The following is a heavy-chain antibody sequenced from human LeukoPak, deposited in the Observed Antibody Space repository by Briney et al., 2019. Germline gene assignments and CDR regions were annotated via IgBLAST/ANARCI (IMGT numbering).Heavy chain of an antibody. CDR3: ARKRTGDQGYYFDY. J-gene: IGHJ4*02. Sequence: SETLSLTCTVSGGSFSNYFWSWIRQPPGKGLEWIAYVHYSESTNYNPSLKTRVTISVDTSKNQFSLKVSSVTAADTAVYYCARKRTGDQGYYFDYWGQGTLVTVSS. V-gene: IGHV4-59*01. D-gene: IGHD1-1*01. CDR1: GGSFSNYF. CDR2: VHYSEST.